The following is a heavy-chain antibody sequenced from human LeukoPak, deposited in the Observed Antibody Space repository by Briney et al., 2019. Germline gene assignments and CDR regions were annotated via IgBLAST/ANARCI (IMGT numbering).Heavy chain of an antibody. J-gene: IGHJ3*02. Sequence: ASVKVSCKASGYTFTSYYMHWVRQAPGQGLEWMGIINPSGGSTSYAQKFQGRVTMTRDMSTSTVYVELSSLRSEDTAVYYCATYRAASDAFDIWGQGTMVTVSS. CDR2: INPSGGST. V-gene: IGHV1-46*01. D-gene: IGHD6-13*01. CDR3: ATYRAASDAFDI. CDR1: GYTFTSYY.